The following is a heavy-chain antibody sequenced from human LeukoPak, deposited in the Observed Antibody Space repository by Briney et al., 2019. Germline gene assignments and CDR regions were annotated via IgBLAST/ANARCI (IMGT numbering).Heavy chain of an antibody. V-gene: IGHV3-64*01. D-gene: IGHD5-24*01. CDR2: ISSNGGST. CDR3: ARAKGDGYNLVLWYDY. J-gene: IGHJ4*02. CDR1: GFTFSSYA. Sequence: GGSLRLSCAASGFTFSSYAMHWVRQAPGKGLEYVSAISSNGGSTYYANSVKGRFTISRDNSKNTLYLQMGSLRAEDMAVYYCARAKGDGYNLVLWYDYWGQGTLVTVSS.